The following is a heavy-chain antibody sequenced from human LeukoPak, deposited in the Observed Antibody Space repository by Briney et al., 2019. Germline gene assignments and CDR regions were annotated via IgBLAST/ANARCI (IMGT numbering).Heavy chain of an antibody. D-gene: IGHD5-24*01. CDR3: ARTGDGYNSAFDI. J-gene: IGHJ3*02. CDR1: GYSFTSYW. Sequence: GESLQISCKGSGYSFTSYWIGWVRQMPGKGLEWMGIIYPGDSDTRYSPSFQGQVTISADKSISTAYLQWSSLRASDTAMYYCARTGDGYNSAFDIWGQGTMVTVSS. CDR2: IYPGDSDT. V-gene: IGHV5-51*01.